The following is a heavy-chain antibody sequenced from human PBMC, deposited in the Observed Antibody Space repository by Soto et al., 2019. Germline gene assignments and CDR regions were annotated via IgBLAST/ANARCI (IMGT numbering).Heavy chain of an antibody. CDR2: ISYDGSNK. CDR3: AKASHGRQAQWVPLFDY. J-gene: IGHJ4*02. Sequence: GGSLRLSCAASGFTFSSYGMHWVRQAPGKGPEWVALISYDGSNKYYADSVEGRFTVSRDNSKNTLYLQMNSLRAEDTAVYYCAKASHGRQAQWVPLFDYWGQGTLVTVSS. V-gene: IGHV3-30*18. D-gene: IGHD1-26*01. CDR1: GFTFSSYG.